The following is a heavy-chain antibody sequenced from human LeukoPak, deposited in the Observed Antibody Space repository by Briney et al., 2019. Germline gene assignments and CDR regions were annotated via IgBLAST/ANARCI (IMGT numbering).Heavy chain of an antibody. Sequence: GGSLRLSCAASGFTFSSYGMHWVRQAPGKGLEWVAVISYDGSNKYYADSVKGRFTISRDNSKNTLYLQMNSLRAEDTAVYYCAKPSVTSNYFDYWGQGTPVTVSS. CDR3: AKPSVTSNYFDY. J-gene: IGHJ4*02. V-gene: IGHV3-30*18. CDR2: ISYDGSNK. D-gene: IGHD4-17*01. CDR1: GFTFSSYG.